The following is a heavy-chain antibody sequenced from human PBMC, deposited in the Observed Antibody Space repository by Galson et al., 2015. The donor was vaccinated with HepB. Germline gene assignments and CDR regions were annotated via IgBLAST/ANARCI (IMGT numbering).Heavy chain of an antibody. J-gene: IGHJ3*02. Sequence: SLRLSCAASGFTFSSYAMHWVRQAPGKGLEYVSAISSNGGSTYYANSVKGRFTISRDNSKNTLYLQMGSLRAEDMAVYYCARAAEYSYGYGVAFDIWGQGTMVTVSS. CDR2: ISSNGGST. CDR3: ARAAEYSYGYGVAFDI. V-gene: IGHV3-64*01. D-gene: IGHD5-18*01. CDR1: GFTFSSYA.